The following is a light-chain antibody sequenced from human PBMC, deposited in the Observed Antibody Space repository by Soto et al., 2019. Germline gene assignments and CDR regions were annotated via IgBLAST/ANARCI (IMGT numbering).Light chain of an antibody. V-gene: IGLV2-14*01. CDR2: EVT. Sequence: QSALTQPTSVSGSPGQSITISCTGTSSDVGTYNYVSWYQQHPGKSPKLMIYEVTNRPSGVSNRFSGSKSGNTASLTISGLQTEDEAHYYCRSYTSSTPLVFGGGTKLTVL. J-gene: IGLJ2*01. CDR3: RSYTSSTPLV. CDR1: SSDVGTYNY.